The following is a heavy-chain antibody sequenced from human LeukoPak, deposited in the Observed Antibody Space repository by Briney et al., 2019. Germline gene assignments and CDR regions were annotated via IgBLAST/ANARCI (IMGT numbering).Heavy chain of an antibody. D-gene: IGHD6-19*01. V-gene: IGHV4-59*01. Sequence: PSETLSLTCTVSGASINIYYWSWRRQPPGEGLEWIGYISNGGSTIYNPSLMSRGTISVDPSKNQLSLRLTSVTAADTAVYYCVRLQPNSGEWAFDIWGQGTMVSVSS. CDR3: VRLQPNSGEWAFDI. J-gene: IGHJ3*02. CDR1: GASINIYY. CDR2: ISNGGST.